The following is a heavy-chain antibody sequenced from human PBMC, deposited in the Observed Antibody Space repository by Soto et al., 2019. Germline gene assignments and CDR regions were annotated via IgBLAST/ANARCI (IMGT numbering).Heavy chain of an antibody. CDR2: IYYSGST. V-gene: IGHV4-31*03. Sequence: QVQLQESGPGLVKPSQTLSLTCTVSGGSISSGGYYWSWLRQHPGKGLEWIGYIYYSGSTYYNPSLKSRVTISVDTSKNQFSLKLSSVTAADTAVYYCARERPGCTNGVCWPDFDYWGQGTLVTVSS. D-gene: IGHD2-8*01. CDR3: ARERPGCTNGVCWPDFDY. CDR1: GGSISSGGYY. J-gene: IGHJ4*02.